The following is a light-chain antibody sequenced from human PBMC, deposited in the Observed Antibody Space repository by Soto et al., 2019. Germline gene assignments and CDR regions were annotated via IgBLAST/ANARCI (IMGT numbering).Light chain of an antibody. CDR3: HQYYYWHRT. Sequence: ESVITQSPATLSVSPGERATLSCRASQSLSSNLAWYQQKPGQAPRLLIYGASTRATGIPDRFSGSGSGTEFTLTISSLQSEDFAVYYCHQYYYWHRTFDQGTKVDIK. CDR1: QSLSSN. CDR2: GAS. J-gene: IGKJ1*01. V-gene: IGKV3-15*01.